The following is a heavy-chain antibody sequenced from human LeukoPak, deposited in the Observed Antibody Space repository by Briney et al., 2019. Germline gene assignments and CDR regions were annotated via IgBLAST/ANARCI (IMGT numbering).Heavy chain of an antibody. J-gene: IGHJ4*02. D-gene: IGHD5-18*01. V-gene: IGHV3-23*01. CDR2: ISGSGGST. CDR3: AKGGGYSYGYGQGFFDY. Sequence: PGGSLRLSCAASGFTFSSYAMSWVRQAPGKGLEWVSAISGSGGSTYYADSVKGRFTISRDNSKNTLYLQMNSLRAEDTAVYYCAKGGGYSYGYGQGFFDYWGQGTLVTVSS. CDR1: GFTFSSYA.